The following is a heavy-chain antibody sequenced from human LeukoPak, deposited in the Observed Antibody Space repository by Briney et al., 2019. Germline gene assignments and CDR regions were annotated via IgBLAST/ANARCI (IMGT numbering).Heavy chain of an antibody. D-gene: IGHD3-9*01. CDR1: GGSFSGYY. Sequence: SETLSLTCAVYGGSFSGYYWSWIRQPPGKGLEWIGEINHSGSTNYNPSLKSRVTISVDTSKNQFSLKLSSVTAADTAVYYCARRGRITIFKARAGYFDYWGQGTLVTVSS. V-gene: IGHV4-34*01. CDR3: ARRGRITIFKARAGYFDY. CDR2: INHSGST. J-gene: IGHJ4*02.